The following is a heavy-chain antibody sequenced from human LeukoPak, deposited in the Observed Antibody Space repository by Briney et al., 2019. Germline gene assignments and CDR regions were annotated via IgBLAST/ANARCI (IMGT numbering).Heavy chain of an antibody. CDR1: GFTFSSYA. CDR2: ISYDGSNK. CDR3: ASTSSSSPPGDAFDI. D-gene: IGHD6-6*01. Sequence: PGRSLRLSCAASGFTFSSYAMHWVRQAPGKGLEWVAVISYDGSNKYYADSVKGRFTISRDNSKNSLYLQMNSLRSEDTAVYYCASTSSSSPPGDAFDIWGQGTMVTVSS. J-gene: IGHJ3*02. V-gene: IGHV3-30-3*01.